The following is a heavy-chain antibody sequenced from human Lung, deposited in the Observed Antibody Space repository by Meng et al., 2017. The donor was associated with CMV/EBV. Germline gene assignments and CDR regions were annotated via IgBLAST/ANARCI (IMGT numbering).Heavy chain of an antibody. CDR3: ARVDFWTDQYYFDY. CDR2: IKQDGSEK. D-gene: IGHD3/OR15-3a*01. CDR1: GFTFSSYW. Sequence: GEXXKISCAASGFTFSSYWMSWVRQAPGKGLEWVANIKQDGSEKYYVDSVKGRSTISRDNAKYSLYLQMNSLRAEDTAVYYCARVDFWTDQYYFDYWGQGTLVTVSS. J-gene: IGHJ4*02. V-gene: IGHV3-7*01.